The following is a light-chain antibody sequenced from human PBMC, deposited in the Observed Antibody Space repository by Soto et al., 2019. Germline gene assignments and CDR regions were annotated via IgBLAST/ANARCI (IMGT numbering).Light chain of an antibody. CDR1: QSINNW. Sequence: DIQMTRSPSTLSASVGDRVTITCRASQSINNWLVWYQQKPGLAPKLLIYKASSLESGVPSRFSGSGSGAEFALTVSSLQSDDFASYYCQQYNSYPWTFGQGTKVEIK. V-gene: IGKV1-5*03. J-gene: IGKJ1*01. CDR3: QQYNSYPWT. CDR2: KAS.